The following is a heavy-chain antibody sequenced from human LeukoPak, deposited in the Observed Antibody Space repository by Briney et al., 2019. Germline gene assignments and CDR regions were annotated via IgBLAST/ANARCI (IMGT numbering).Heavy chain of an antibody. CDR1: GFTFSGST. Sequence: GGSLRLSCAASGFTFSGSTMHWVRQASGKGLDWVGRIRSKANSYATAYAASVKGRFTISRDDSKNTAYLQMNSLKTEDTAVYYCTSPIHYGDYDYYYGLDVWGQGTTVTVSS. D-gene: IGHD4-17*01. CDR3: TSPIHYGDYDYYYGLDV. J-gene: IGHJ6*02. CDR2: IRSKANSYAT. V-gene: IGHV3-73*01.